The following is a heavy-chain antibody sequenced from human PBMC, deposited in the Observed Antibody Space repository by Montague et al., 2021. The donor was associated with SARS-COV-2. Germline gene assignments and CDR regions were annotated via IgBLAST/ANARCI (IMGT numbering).Heavy chain of an antibody. CDR2: ISISGST. Sequence: TLSLTCTVSGGSISSGNYYWSWIRPPAGKGLEWIVCISISGSTNYNPSLQSRVTISVDTSKNQFSLKLRSVTAADTAGYYCARDIDVAGPFDYWGQGNLVTVSS. V-gene: IGHV4-61*02. D-gene: IGHD6-19*01. CDR3: ARDIDVAGPFDY. J-gene: IGHJ4*02. CDR1: GGSISSGNYY.